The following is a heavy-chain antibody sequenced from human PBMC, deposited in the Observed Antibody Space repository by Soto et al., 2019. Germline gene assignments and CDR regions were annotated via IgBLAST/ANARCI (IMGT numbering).Heavy chain of an antibody. CDR1: GFTFSSYT. Sequence: GGSLRLSCAASGFTFSSYTMNWVRQAPGKGLEWVSSICSSSYYTYYADSVKGRFTISRDNAKNSLYLQMDSLRAEDTAMFYCARDYAPRYCSGGDCYPPVFNYWGQGTLVTVSS. CDR3: ARDYAPRYCSGGDCYPPVFNY. D-gene: IGHD2-15*01. CDR2: ICSSSYYT. J-gene: IGHJ4*02. V-gene: IGHV3-21*01.